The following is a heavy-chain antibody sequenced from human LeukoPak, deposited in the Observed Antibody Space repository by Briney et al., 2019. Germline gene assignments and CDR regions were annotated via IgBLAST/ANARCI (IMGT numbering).Heavy chain of an antibody. CDR3: ASGRGIAVAGRELDY. CDR1: GGSFSGYY. J-gene: IGHJ4*02. CDR2: INHSGST. V-gene: IGHV4-34*01. Sequence: SETLSLTCAVYGGSFSGYYWSWIRQPPGKGLEWIGEINHSGSTNYNPSLKSRVTISVDTSKNQFSLKLSSVTAADTAVYYCASGRGIAVAGRELDYWGQGTLVTVSS. D-gene: IGHD6-19*01.